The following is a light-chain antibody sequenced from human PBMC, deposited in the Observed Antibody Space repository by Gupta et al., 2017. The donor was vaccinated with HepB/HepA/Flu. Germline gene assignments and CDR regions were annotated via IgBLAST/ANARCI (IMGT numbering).Light chain of an antibody. CDR2: QVS. V-gene: IGKV2-30*01. Sequence: AVLTPSPLSLPVTLGQPASISCRSSQSLVFSDGNTFLHWFQQRPGQSPRRLLYQVSKRDSGVPERFSGSGSGTDFTLRISRVEAEDVAIYYCVQGTHWPTFGGGTKVEIK. CDR3: VQGTHWPT. CDR1: QSLVFSDGNTF. J-gene: IGKJ4*01.